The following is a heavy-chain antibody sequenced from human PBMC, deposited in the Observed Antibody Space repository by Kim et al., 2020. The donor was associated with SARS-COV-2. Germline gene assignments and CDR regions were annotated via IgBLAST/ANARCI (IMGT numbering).Heavy chain of an antibody. CDR3: ARVPRGNYDFWSGYWFPLDV. D-gene: IGHD3-3*01. Sequence: GGSLRLSCAASGFTFSSYGMHWVRQAPGKGLEWVAVIWYDGSNKYYADSVKGRFTISRDNSKNTLYLQMNSLRAEDTAVYYCARVPRGNYDFWSGYWFPLDVWGQGTTVTVSS. J-gene: IGHJ6*02. V-gene: IGHV3-33*01. CDR2: IWYDGSNK. CDR1: GFTFSSYG.